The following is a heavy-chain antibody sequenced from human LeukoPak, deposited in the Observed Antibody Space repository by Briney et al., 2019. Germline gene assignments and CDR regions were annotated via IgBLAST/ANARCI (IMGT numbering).Heavy chain of an antibody. Sequence: GGSLRLSCAASGFTFDDYAMHWVRQAPGKGLKWVSGISWNSGSIGYADSVKGRFTISRDNAKNSLYLQMNSLRAEDMALYYCAKDMTPWDDAFDIWGQGTMVTVSS. CDR2: ISWNSGSI. J-gene: IGHJ3*02. D-gene: IGHD1-26*01. CDR3: AKDMTPWDDAFDI. V-gene: IGHV3-9*03. CDR1: GFTFDDYA.